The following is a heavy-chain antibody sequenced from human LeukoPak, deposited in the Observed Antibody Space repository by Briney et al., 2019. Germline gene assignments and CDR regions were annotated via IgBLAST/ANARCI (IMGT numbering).Heavy chain of an antibody. D-gene: IGHD1-1*01. J-gene: IGHJ6*03. CDR1: GYTFTSYG. CDR2: INPNSGGT. Sequence: ASVKVSCKASGYTFTSYGISWVRQAPGQGLEWMGWINPNSGGTNYAQKFQGRVTMTRDTSISTAYMELSRLRSDDTAVYYCARGLDSDDQTYYYYYMDVWGKGTTVTVSS. V-gene: IGHV1-2*02. CDR3: ARGLDSDDQTYYYYYMDV.